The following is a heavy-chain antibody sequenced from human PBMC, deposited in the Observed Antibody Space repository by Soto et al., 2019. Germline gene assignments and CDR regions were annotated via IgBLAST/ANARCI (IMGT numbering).Heavy chain of an antibody. CDR2: IRGTT. J-gene: IGHJ3*02. CDR1: GFTFTSYS. V-gene: IGHV3-48*01. D-gene: IGHD2-21*01. CDR3: ARDDSFAFDI. Sequence: GGSLRLSCAASGFTFTSYSMNWVRQAPGKGLEWVSYIRGTTHYADSVKGRFTISRDNARSSPYLQMNSLRADDTAVYYCARDDSFAFDIWGQGTMVTVSS.